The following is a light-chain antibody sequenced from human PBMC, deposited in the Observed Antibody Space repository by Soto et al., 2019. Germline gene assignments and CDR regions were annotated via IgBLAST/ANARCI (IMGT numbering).Light chain of an antibody. V-gene: IGKV3-11*01. CDR1: QSVRSS. Sequence: EIVLTQSPDTLSLSPGERATLSCRASQSVRSSLAWYQQKPGQAPGLLIYDASNRTTGIPARFSGSGSGTDFTLTISSLEPEDFEVYYCQQRSNWPPEVTFGPGTKVDIK. J-gene: IGKJ3*01. CDR3: QQRSNWPPEVT. CDR2: DAS.